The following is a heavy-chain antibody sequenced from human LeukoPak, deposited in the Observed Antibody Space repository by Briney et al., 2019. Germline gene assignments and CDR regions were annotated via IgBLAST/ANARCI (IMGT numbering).Heavy chain of an antibody. Sequence: SVKVSCKASGGTFSSYAISWVRQAPGQGLEWMGGIIPIFGTANYAQKFQGRVTMTRDTSTSTVYMELSSLRSEDTAVYYCARDQRPPSLIDYWGQGTLVTVSS. D-gene: IGHD5-24*01. J-gene: IGHJ4*02. V-gene: IGHV1-69*05. CDR2: IIPIFGTA. CDR3: ARDQRPPSLIDY. CDR1: GGTFSSYA.